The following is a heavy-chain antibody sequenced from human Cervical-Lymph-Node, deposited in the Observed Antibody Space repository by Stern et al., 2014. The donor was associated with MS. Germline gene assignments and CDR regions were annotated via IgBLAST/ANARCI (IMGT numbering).Heavy chain of an antibody. Sequence: EVQLVESGGGVIQPGGSVRLSCTASGVTVSRDYMTWVRQAPGKGLEWVSLITNVGSTFYTDSVKGRFTISRDDSKNTVYLHITSLRAEDTAMYYCARDTSSHERSDWWGQGTLVTVSS. J-gene: IGHJ4*02. D-gene: IGHD1-1*01. CDR3: ARDTSSHERSDW. CDR2: ITNVGST. V-gene: IGHV3-53*01. CDR1: GVTVSRDY.